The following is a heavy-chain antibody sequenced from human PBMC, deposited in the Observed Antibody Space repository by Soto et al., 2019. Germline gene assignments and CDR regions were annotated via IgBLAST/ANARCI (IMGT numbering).Heavy chain of an antibody. J-gene: IGHJ6*03. Sequence: QVQLQESGPGLVKPSQTLSLTCTVSGGSISRGGYYWSWIRQHPGKCLEWIGYIYYGGGTCYNPSLKSRVTIAVDTSENQFSLRLSSVTAAATAVYYCARKDSGYADYMDVWCTGTTVTFSS. V-gene: IGHV4-31*03. CDR1: GGSISRGGYY. CDR2: IYYGGGT. CDR3: ARKDSGYADYMDV. D-gene: IGHD5-12*01.